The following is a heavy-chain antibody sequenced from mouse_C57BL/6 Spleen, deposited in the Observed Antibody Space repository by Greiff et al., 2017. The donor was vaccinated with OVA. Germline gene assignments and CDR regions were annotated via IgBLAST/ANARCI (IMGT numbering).Heavy chain of an antibody. Sequence: VQLQQPGAELVRPGSSVKLSCKASGYTFTSYWMHWVKQRPIQGLEWIGNIDPSDSETHYNQKFKDKATLTVDKSSSTAYMQLSSLTSEDSAVYYCALITTVVATRTFDYWGQGTTLTVSS. CDR2: IDPSDSET. CDR3: ALITTVVATRTFDY. D-gene: IGHD1-1*01. CDR1: GYTFTSYW. V-gene: IGHV1-52*01. J-gene: IGHJ2*01.